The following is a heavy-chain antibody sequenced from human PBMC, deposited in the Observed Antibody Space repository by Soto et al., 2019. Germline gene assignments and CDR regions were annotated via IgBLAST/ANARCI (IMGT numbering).Heavy chain of an antibody. Sequence: ASVKVSCKPSGYSFSDYFIQWFRQAPGQGLEWVAWINPKTAATNYAKKFQGRVSLTWDTSSTTAYMEMTRLRNDDTAVYYCARIKWGLNYYNGMDVWGQWTTVTVSS. V-gene: IGHV1-2*02. CDR3: ARIKWGLNYYNGMDV. CDR2: INPKTAAT. CDR1: GYSFSDYF. D-gene: IGHD1-26*01. J-gene: IGHJ6*02.